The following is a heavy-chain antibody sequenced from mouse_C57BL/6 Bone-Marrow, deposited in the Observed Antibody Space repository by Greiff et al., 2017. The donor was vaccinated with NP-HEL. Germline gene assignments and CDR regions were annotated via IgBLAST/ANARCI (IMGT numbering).Heavy chain of an antibody. J-gene: IGHJ4*01. Sequence: EVQVVESGEGLVKPGGSLKLSCAASGFTFSSYAMSWVRQTPEKRLEWVAYISSGGDYIYYTDTVKGRFTISRDNARNTQYLQLSRLKSEDTAMYYCTRAPDGYFAMDYWGQGTSVTVSS. V-gene: IGHV5-9-1*02. CDR1: GFTFSSYA. CDR2: ISSGGDYI. CDR3: TRAPDGYFAMDY. D-gene: IGHD2-3*01.